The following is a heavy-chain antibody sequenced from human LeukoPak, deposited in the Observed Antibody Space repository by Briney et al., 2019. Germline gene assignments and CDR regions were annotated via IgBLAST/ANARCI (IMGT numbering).Heavy chain of an antibody. CDR3: ARGVYYYDTGLT. CDR1: GYTFTSYD. Sequence: ASVKVSCKASGYTFTSYDINWVRQATGQGLEWMGWMNPNSGNTGYAQKFQGRVTMTRNTSISTAYMELSSLRSEDTAVYYCARGVYYYDTGLTWGQGTLVTVSS. V-gene: IGHV1-8*01. J-gene: IGHJ5*02. D-gene: IGHD3-22*01. CDR2: MNPNSGNT.